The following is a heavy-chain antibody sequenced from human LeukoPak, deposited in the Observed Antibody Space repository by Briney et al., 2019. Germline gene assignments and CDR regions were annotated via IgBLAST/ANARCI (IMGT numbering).Heavy chain of an antibody. V-gene: IGHV4-39*07. J-gene: IGHJ5*02. CDR3: ARVRDSSGYYHWFDP. Sequence: SETLSLTCTVSGASISSSSYYWGWIRQPPGKGLEWIGSIYYSGSTYYNPSLKSRVTISVDTSKNQFSLKLSSVTAADTAVYYCARVRDSSGYYHWFDPWGQGTLVTVSS. CDR2: IYYSGST. CDR1: GASISSSSYY. D-gene: IGHD3-22*01.